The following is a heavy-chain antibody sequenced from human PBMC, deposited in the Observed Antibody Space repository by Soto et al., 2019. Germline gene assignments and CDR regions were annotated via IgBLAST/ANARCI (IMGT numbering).Heavy chain of an antibody. J-gene: IGHJ4*02. V-gene: IGHV3-9*01. Sequence: PGGSLRLSCAASGFTFDDYAMHWVRRVPGKGLEWVSSISWNSNILGYADSVKGRFTISRDNAKNSLYLQMNSLRPEDTALYYCAKGGPDGFCSGGRCYFDYWGQGTLVTVSS. D-gene: IGHD2-15*01. CDR3: AKGGPDGFCSGGRCYFDY. CDR1: GFTFDDYA. CDR2: ISWNSNIL.